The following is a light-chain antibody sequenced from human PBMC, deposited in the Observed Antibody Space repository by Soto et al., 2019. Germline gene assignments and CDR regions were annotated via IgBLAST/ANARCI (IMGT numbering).Light chain of an antibody. CDR1: QSVSSN. V-gene: IGKV3-15*01. CDR2: GAS. CDR3: QQYNNWLRT. J-gene: IGKJ1*01. Sequence: EIVMTQSPATLSVSPGERATLSCRASQSVSSNLAWYQQKPGQAPRLLIYGASTRATGIPARFSGSGSGTEFTXTISSLQSEDFAVYYCQQYNNWLRTFGQGTKVEIK.